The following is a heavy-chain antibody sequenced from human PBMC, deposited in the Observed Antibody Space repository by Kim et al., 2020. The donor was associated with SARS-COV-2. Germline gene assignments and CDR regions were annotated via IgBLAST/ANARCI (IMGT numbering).Heavy chain of an antibody. J-gene: IGHJ4*02. CDR2: INHSGST. CDR3: ARFFSGGYVDY. Sequence: SETLSLTCAVYGGSFSGYYWSWIRQPPGKGLEWIGEINHSGSTNYNPSLKSRVTISVDTSKNQFSLKLSSVTAADTAVYYCARFFSGGYVDYWGEGTLVTVSS. D-gene: IGHD2-15*01. V-gene: IGHV4-34*01. CDR1: GGSFSGYY.